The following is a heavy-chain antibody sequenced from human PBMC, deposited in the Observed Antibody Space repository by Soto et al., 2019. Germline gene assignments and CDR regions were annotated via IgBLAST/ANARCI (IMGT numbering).Heavy chain of an antibody. CDR1: GYSFTSHL. CDR2: IYPGDSDT. V-gene: IGHV5-51*01. J-gene: IGHJ6*02. D-gene: IGHD6-6*01. Sequence: PGESLKIPCKGSGYSFTSHLIGWVRQMPGKGLEWMGIIYPGDSDTRYSPSFQGQVTISADKSISTAYLQWSSLKASDTAMYYCAVPYSSSSRYYYYGMDVWGQGTTVTVSS. CDR3: AVPYSSSSRYYYYGMDV.